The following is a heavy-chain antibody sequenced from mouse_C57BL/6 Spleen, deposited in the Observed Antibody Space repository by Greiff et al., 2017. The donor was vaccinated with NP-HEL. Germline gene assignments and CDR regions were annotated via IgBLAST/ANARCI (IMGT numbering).Heavy chain of an antibody. J-gene: IGHJ2*01. V-gene: IGHV5-4*01. CDR1: GFTFSSYA. CDR3: ARGRLPFDY. CDR2: ISDGGSYT. D-gene: IGHD2-4*01. Sequence: EVQLVESGGGLVKPGGSLKLSCAASGFTFSSYAMSWVRQTPEKRLEWVATISDGGSYTYYPDNVKGRFTISRDNAKNNLYLQMSHLKSEDTAMYYCARGRLPFDYWGQGTTLTVSS.